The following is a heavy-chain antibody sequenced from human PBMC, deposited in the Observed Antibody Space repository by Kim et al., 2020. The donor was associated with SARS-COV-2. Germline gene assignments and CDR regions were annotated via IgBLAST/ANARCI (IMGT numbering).Heavy chain of an antibody. J-gene: IGHJ6*03. D-gene: IGHD2-2*01. CDR2: IYSGGST. V-gene: IGHV3-66*01. CDR1: GFTVSSNY. CDR3: ARDSEPYCSSTGCYYYYYMDV. Sequence: GGSLRLSCAASGFTVSSNYMSWVRQPPGKGLEWVSVIYSGGSTYYAHSVKGRFTISRDNSKNTLYLHMNSLRAEDTAMYYCARDSEPYCSSTGCYYYYYMDVWGKGTPVTVSS.